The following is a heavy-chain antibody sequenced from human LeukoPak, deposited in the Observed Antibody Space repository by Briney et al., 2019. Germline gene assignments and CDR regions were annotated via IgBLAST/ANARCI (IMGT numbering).Heavy chain of an antibody. J-gene: IGHJ5*02. V-gene: IGHV4-34*01. D-gene: IGHD6-6*01. CDR2: INHSGST. CDR1: GGSFSGYY. Sequence: SETLSLTCAVYGGSFSGYYWTWIRQPPGKGLEWIGEINHSGSTNYNPSLKSRVTISVDTSKNQFSLKLSSVTAADTAVYYCARDPSLEYSSSPNWFDPWGQGTLVTVSS. CDR3: ARDPSLEYSSSPNWFDP.